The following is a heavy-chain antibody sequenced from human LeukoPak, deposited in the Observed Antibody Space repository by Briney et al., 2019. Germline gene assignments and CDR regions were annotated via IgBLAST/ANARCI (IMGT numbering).Heavy chain of an antibody. CDR1: GGSLSGYY. Sequence: SETLSLTCAVYGGSLSGYYWSWIRQPPGKGLEWIGEINHSGSTNYNPSLKSRVTISVDTSKNQFSLKLSSVTAADTAVYYCARVGRGYHQNYFDYWGQGTLVTVSS. CDR2: INHSGST. J-gene: IGHJ4*02. D-gene: IGHD3-16*02. V-gene: IGHV4-34*01. CDR3: ARVGRGYHQNYFDY.